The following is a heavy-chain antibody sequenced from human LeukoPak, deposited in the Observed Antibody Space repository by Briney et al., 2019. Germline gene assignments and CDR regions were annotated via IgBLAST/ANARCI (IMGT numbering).Heavy chain of an antibody. CDR3: TTGNVRVITGTTKGY. D-gene: IGHD1-7*01. CDR2: IKSKTDGGTT. J-gene: IGHJ4*02. V-gene: IGHV3-15*01. Sequence: GGSLRLSCAASGFTFSNAWMSWVRQAPGKGLEWVGRIKSKTDGGTTDYAAPVKGRFTISRDDSKNTLYLQMDSLKTEDTAVYYCTTGNVRVITGTTKGYWGQGTLVTVSS. CDR1: GFTFSNAW.